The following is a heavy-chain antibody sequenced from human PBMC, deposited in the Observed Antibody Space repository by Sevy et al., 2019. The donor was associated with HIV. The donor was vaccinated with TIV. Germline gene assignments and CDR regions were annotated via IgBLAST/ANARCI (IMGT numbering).Heavy chain of an antibody. CDR1: GYSFSDSGYY. J-gene: IGHJ6*02. CDR2: INPKSGAT. D-gene: IGHD3-3*01. V-gene: IGHV1-2*02. CDR3: ARESYDFWTGTVDYDYGMDV. Sequence: ASVKVSCKASGYSFSDSGYYVHWVRQAPGQGLEWMGWINPKSGATKHAQKFQGRVTMTRDTSVSTANMELTRLTSDDTAVYYCARESYDFWTGTVDYDYGMDVWGQGTTVTVSS.